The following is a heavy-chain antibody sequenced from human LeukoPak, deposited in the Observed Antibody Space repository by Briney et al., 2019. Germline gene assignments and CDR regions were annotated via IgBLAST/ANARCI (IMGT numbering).Heavy chain of an antibody. V-gene: IGHV3-53*01. CDR2: IYSGGSK. CDR3: ARSRDGYNGLFDP. Sequence: PGGSLRLSCAASGFTVSSNYLSWVRQAPGKGLEWVSAIYSGGSKYYADSVKGRFAISRDNSKNTLYLQMNSLRAEDTAVYYCARSRDGYNGLFDPWGQGTLVTVSS. J-gene: IGHJ5*02. D-gene: IGHD5-24*01. CDR1: GFTVSSNY.